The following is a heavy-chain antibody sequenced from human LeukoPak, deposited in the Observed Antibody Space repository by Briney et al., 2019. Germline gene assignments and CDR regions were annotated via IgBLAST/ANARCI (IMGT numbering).Heavy chain of an antibody. J-gene: IGHJ4*02. D-gene: IGHD3-22*01. Sequence: SETLSLTCTVSGGSISSYYWNWIRQPPGKGLEWIGYISYSGSTNCNPSLKSRVTISVDTSKNQFSLKLSSVTAADTAVYYCARSGGWLSAPGYWGQGTLVTVSS. V-gene: IGHV4-59*01. CDR1: GGSISSYY. CDR2: ISYSGST. CDR3: ARSGGWLSAPGY.